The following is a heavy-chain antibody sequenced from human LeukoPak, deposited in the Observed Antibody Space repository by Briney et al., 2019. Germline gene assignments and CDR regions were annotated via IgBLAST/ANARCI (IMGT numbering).Heavy chain of an antibody. Sequence: PSETLSLTCAVYGGSFSGYYWSWVRQAPGKGLEWVSAISGSGGSTYYADSVKGRFTISRDNSKNTLYLQMNSLRAEDTAVYYCAKAPSAWGQGTLVTVSS. D-gene: IGHD1-26*01. CDR1: GGSFSGYY. J-gene: IGHJ5*02. V-gene: IGHV3-23*01. CDR3: AKAPSA. CDR2: ISGSGGST.